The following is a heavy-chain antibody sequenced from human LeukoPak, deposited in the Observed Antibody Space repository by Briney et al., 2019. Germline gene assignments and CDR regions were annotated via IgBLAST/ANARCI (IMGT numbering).Heavy chain of an antibody. V-gene: IGHV3-48*03. CDR2: IGSSDSTI. CDR3: ARGRSGYDILTGYYNP. D-gene: IGHD3-9*01. Sequence: GGSPRLSCAASGFPFSNYEMNWVRQAPGKGPEWVSYIGSSDSTIYYVDSVKGRFTISRDNAKNSLYLQMNSLRAEDTAIYYCARGRSGYDILTGYYNPWGQGALVTVSS. J-gene: IGHJ4*02. CDR1: GFPFSNYE.